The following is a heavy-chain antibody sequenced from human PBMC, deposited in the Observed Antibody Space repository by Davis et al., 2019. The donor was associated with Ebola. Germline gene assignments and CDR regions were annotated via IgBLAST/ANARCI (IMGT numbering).Heavy chain of an antibody. CDR1: GFTFSNYD. V-gene: IGHV3-13*01. Sequence: GESLKISCAASGFTFSNYDMHWVRQVTGKGLEWVSAIGTAGDTYYPDSVKGRFTIYRENAKNSLYLQMNSLRAEDTAVYYCAKDQVHYDFWSAYDAFDIWGQGTMVTVSS. J-gene: IGHJ3*02. CDR2: IGTAGDT. CDR3: AKDQVHYDFWSAYDAFDI. D-gene: IGHD3-3*01.